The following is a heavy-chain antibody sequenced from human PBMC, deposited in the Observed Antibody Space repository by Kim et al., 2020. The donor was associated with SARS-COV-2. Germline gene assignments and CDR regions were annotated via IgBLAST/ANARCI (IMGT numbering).Heavy chain of an antibody. CDR1: GGTFSSYA. V-gene: IGHV1-69*13. D-gene: IGHD3-10*01. J-gene: IGHJ4*02. Sequence: SVKVSCKASGGTFSSYAISWVRQAPGQGLEWMGGIIPIFGTANYAQKFQGRVTITADESTSTAYMELSSLGSEDTAVYYCARGPWGSGMPRGYYFDYWGQGTLVTVSS. CDR3: ARGPWGSGMPRGYYFDY. CDR2: IIPIFGTA.